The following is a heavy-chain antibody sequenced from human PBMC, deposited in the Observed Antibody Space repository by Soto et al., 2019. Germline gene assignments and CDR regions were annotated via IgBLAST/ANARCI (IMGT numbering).Heavy chain of an antibody. CDR1: GGTFSSYA. CDR3: ARDLLEVVTATYYYYGMDV. V-gene: IGHV1-69*12. CDR2: IIPSFGTA. Sequence: VQLVQSGAEVKKPGSSVKVSCKASGGTFSSYAISWVRQAPGQELEWMGGIIPSFGTANYAQKFQGRVTITADESTSTAYMELSSLRSEDTAVYYCARDLLEVVTATYYYYGMDVWGQGTTVTVSS. D-gene: IGHD2-21*02. J-gene: IGHJ6*02.